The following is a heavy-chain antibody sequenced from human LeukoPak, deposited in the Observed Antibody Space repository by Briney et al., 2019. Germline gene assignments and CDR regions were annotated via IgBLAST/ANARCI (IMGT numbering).Heavy chain of an antibody. CDR1: GFTFSRNW. D-gene: IGHD4/OR15-4a*01. Sequence: GGSLRLACEASGFTFSRNWMHWVRQPPGKGLMWVSPINSDGSATTYADFVKGRFTISRDNAKNTVYLQMNSLRVDDTAIYYCERDYGAWGQGTLVTVSP. CDR2: INSDGSAT. V-gene: IGHV3-74*03. CDR3: ERDYGA. J-gene: IGHJ5*02.